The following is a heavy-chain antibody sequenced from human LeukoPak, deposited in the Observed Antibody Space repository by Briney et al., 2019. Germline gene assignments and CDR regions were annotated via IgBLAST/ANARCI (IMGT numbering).Heavy chain of an antibody. CDR2: IYTSGST. Sequence: PSEILSLTCTVSGGSISSYYWSWIRQPAGKGLEWIGRIYTSGSTNYNPSLKSRVTMSVDTSKNQFSLKLSSVTAADTAVYYCARDKYQLGYYYYGMDVWGQGTTVTVSS. CDR3: ARDKYQLGYYYYGMDV. CDR1: GGSISSYY. J-gene: IGHJ6*02. D-gene: IGHD2-2*01. V-gene: IGHV4-4*07.